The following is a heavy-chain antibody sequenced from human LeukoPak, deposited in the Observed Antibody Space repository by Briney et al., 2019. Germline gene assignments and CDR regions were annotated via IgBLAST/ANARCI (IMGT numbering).Heavy chain of an antibody. V-gene: IGHV4-39*07. CDR1: GGSISSSSYY. CDR2: IYYSGST. Sequence: SETLSLTCTVSGGSISSSSYYWGWIRQPPGKGLEWIGSIYYSGSTYYNPSLKSRVTISVDTSKNQFSLKLSSVTAADTAVYYCARGGLVSDINWFDPWGQGTLVTVSS. D-gene: IGHD2-15*01. J-gene: IGHJ5*02. CDR3: ARGGLVSDINWFDP.